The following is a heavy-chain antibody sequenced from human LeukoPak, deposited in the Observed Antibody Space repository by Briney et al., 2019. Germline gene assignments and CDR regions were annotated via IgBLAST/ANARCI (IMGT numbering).Heavy chain of an antibody. V-gene: IGHV3-23*01. CDR1: GFTFSGYA. D-gene: IGHD3-10*01. Sequence: SGGSLRLSCAASGFTFSGYAMSWVRQAPGKGLEWVSAISGSGGSTYYADSVKGRFTISRDNSKNTLYLQMNSLRAEDTAVYYCAKLGDYYGSGDFDYWGQGTLVTVSS. CDR2: ISGSGGST. CDR3: AKLGDYYGSGDFDY. J-gene: IGHJ4*02.